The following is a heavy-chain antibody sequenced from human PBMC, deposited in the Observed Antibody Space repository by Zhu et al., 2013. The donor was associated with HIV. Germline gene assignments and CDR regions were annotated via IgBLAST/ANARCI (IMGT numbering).Heavy chain of an antibody. CDR3: ARDGGSSFPFDY. Sequence: VQSGTEVKRPGASVKLSCKPSGYRFTAYYIHWVRQAPGKGIEWMGWINPYNGNTKYSQKFQGRVTLTRDTSTSTAYMELSSLHSDDTAMYYCARDGGSSFPFDYWGQGTLVTVSS. J-gene: IGHJ4*02. CDR1: GYRFTAYY. D-gene: IGHD6-13*01. V-gene: IGHV1-2*02. CDR2: INPYNGNT.